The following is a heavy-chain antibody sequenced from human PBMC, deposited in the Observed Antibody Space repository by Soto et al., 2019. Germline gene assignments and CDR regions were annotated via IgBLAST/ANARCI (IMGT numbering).Heavy chain of an antibody. J-gene: IGHJ5*02. CDR1: GYTFTAYY. Sequence: QVQLVQSGAEVKKPGASVKVSCKASGYTFTAYYIHWVRQAPGQGLEWMGWINPNSGDTNYAQKFQCRVTMTRDTSISTAYLELSRLRSDDTAMYYCAKIATAGDFDPWGQGTLVTVSS. V-gene: IGHV1-2*02. CDR3: AKIATAGDFDP. D-gene: IGHD6-13*01. CDR2: INPNSGDT.